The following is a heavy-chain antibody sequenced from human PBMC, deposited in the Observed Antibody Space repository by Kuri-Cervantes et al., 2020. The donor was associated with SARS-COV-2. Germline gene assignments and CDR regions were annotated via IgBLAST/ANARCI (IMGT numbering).Heavy chain of an antibody. CDR3: TSGRIADRLGAFDI. J-gene: IGHJ3*02. D-gene: IGHD2-21*01. V-gene: IGHV3-30*02. CDR2: IRYDGSNK. Sequence: GGSLRLSCAASGFTFSSYAMSWVRQAPGQGLEWVAFIRYDGSNKYYADSVKGRFTISRDNSKNTLYLQMNSLRAEDTAVYYCTSGRIADRLGAFDIWGQGTMVTVSS. CDR1: GFTFSSYA.